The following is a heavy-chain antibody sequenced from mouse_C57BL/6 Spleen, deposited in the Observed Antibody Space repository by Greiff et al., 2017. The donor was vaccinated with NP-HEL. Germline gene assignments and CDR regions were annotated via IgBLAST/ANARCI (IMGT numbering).Heavy chain of an antibody. CDR3: ARDGSTMSTGYAMDY. V-gene: IGHV5-4*01. J-gene: IGHJ4*01. D-gene: IGHD2-4*01. CDR2: ISDGGSYT. Sequence: EVQLQESGGGLVKPGGSLKLSCAASGFTFSSYAMSWVRQTPEKRLEWVATISDGGSYTYYPDNVKGRFTISRDNAKNNLYLQMSHLKSEDTAMYYCARDGSTMSTGYAMDYWGQGTSVTVSS. CDR1: GFTFSSYA.